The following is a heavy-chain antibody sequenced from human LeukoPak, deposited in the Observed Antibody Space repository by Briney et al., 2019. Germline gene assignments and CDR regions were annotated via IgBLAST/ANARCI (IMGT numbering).Heavy chain of an antibody. V-gene: IGHV4-61*02. J-gene: IGHJ4*02. CDR1: GGSISSGSYY. Sequence: SETLSLTCTVSGGSISSGSYYWSWIRRPSGKGPEWIGRIYTSGSTNYNPSLKSRVTISVDTSKNQFSLKLSSVTAADTAVYYCSYYYDSSGYYYDYWGQGTLVTVSS. D-gene: IGHD3-22*01. CDR3: SYYYDSSGYYYDY. CDR2: IYTSGST.